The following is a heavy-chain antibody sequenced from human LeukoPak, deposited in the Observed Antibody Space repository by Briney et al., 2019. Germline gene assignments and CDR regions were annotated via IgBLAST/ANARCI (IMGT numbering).Heavy chain of an antibody. Sequence: ASVKVSGKASGYTFTSYYMHWVRQAPGPGLEWMGIINPRGGSTSYAQKFQGRVTMTRDTSTSTVYMELSSLRSEDTAVYYCARVTIGGSGSYYRNWFDPWGQGTLVTVSS. J-gene: IGHJ5*02. CDR2: INPRGGST. CDR3: ARVTIGGSGSYYRNWFDP. CDR1: GYTFTSYY. D-gene: IGHD3-10*01. V-gene: IGHV1-46*01.